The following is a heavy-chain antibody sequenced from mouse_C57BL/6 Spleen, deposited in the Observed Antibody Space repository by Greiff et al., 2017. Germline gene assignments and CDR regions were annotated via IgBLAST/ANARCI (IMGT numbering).Heavy chain of an antibody. Sequence: EVKLEESGGGLVKPGGSLKLSCAASGFTFSDYGMHWVRQAPEKGLEWVAYISRGSSTIYYAHTVKGPFTISRDNAKNTLFLQMTSLRSEDTAMYYCATPYYAMDYWGQGSSVTVSS. V-gene: IGHV5-17*01. CDR2: ISRGSSTI. CDR1: GFTFSDYG. J-gene: IGHJ4*01. CDR3: ATPYYAMDY.